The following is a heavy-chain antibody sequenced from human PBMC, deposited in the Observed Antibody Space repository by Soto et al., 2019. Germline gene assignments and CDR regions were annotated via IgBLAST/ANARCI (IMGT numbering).Heavy chain of an antibody. CDR2: IIPIFGTA. Sequence: SVKVACKASGGTFSSYAISWVRQDPGQGLEWMGGIIPIFGTANYAQKFQGRVTITADESTSTAYMELSSLRSEDTAVYYCARESTAMENYFDYWGQGTLVTVSS. CDR1: GGTFSSYA. J-gene: IGHJ4*02. V-gene: IGHV1-69*13. D-gene: IGHD5-18*01. CDR3: ARESTAMENYFDY.